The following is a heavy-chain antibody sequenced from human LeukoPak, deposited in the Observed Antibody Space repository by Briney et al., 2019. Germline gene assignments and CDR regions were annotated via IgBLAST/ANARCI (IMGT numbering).Heavy chain of an antibody. CDR1: GYTFTGYY. D-gene: IGHD6-13*01. CDR2: INPNSGGT. Sequence: GASVKVSCKASGYTFTGYYMHWVRQAPGQGLEWMGWINPNSGGTIYEQKFQGRVTMTRDTFISTAYMEVRRLRSDDTAVYYCAGSPPIAAAHTADNWFDPWGQGTLVTVSS. CDR3: AGSPPIAAAHTADNWFDP. J-gene: IGHJ5*02. V-gene: IGHV1-2*02.